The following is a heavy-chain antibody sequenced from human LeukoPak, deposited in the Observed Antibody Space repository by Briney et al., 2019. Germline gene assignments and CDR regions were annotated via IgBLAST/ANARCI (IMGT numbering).Heavy chain of an antibody. Sequence: ASVKVSCKASGYTFTSYYMHWVRQAPGQGLEWMGIINPSGGSTSYAQKFQGRVTMTRDTSTSTVYMELSSLRSEDMAVYYCASERVANDCSGGSCYLGYWGQGTLVTVSS. CDR1: GYTFTSYY. CDR3: ASERVANDCSGGSCYLGY. V-gene: IGHV1-46*03. J-gene: IGHJ4*02. CDR2: INPSGGST. D-gene: IGHD2-15*01.